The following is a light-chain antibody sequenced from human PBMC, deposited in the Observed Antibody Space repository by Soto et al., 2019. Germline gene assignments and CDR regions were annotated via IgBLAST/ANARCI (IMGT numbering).Light chain of an antibody. Sequence: QSALTQPASVSGSPGQSITISCTGTSSDVGGFNFVSWYQQYPTKAPKVIIYDVTTRPSGVSNRFSGSKSGNTASLTISGLQAEDEADYYCSSWTSSGTLWVFGGGTKLTVL. CDR2: DVT. V-gene: IGLV2-14*01. CDR1: SSDVGGFNF. J-gene: IGLJ3*02. CDR3: SSWTSSGTLWV.